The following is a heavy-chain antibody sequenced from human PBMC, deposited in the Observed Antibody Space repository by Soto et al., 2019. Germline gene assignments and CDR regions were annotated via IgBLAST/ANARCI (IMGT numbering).Heavy chain of an antibody. J-gene: IGHJ6*02. D-gene: IGHD1-7*01. CDR1: GFTFSSYG. CDR2: IWHDGSNK. Sequence: GGSLRLSCAASGFTFSSYGMHWVRQAPGKGLEWVAVIWHDGSNKYYADSVKGRFTISRDNSKNTLYLQMNSLRAEDTAVYYCARSLELNYYGMAVWGQGTTVTVSS. V-gene: IGHV3-33*01. CDR3: ARSLELNYYGMAV.